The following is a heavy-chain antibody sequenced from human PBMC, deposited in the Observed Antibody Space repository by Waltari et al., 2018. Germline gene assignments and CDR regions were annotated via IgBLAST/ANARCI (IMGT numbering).Heavy chain of an antibody. CDR2: IYYSGST. J-gene: IGHJ4*02. CDR3: ARHVVAAAGTDLFDY. CDR1: GGSIRSSSYY. V-gene: IGHV4-39*07. Sequence: QLQLQESGPGLVKPSETLSLTCTVSGGSIRSSSYYWGWIRQPPGKGLEWIGSIYYSGSTYYNPSLKSRVTISVDTSKNQFSLKLSSVTAADTAMYYCARHVVAAAGTDLFDYWGQGTLVTVSS. D-gene: IGHD6-13*01.